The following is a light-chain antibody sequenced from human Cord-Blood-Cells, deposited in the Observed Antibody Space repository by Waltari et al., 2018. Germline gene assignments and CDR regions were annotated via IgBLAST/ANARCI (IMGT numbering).Light chain of an antibody. Sequence: QSALTQPASVSGSPGQSITISCTGTSSDVGGYNYVSWYQQHPGKAPKLMIYEVSNRALGVFKXFSXSKSXXXXSLTISGLQAEDEADYYGSSYTSSSTMVFGGGTKLTVL. CDR2: EVS. J-gene: IGLJ3*02. CDR3: SSYTSSSTMV. CDR1: SSDVGGYNY. V-gene: IGLV2-14*01.